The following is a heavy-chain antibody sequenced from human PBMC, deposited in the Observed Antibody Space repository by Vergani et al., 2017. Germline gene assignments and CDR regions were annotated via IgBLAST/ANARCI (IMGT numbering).Heavy chain of an antibody. J-gene: IGHJ4*02. CDR3: ARSRPYCTSGSCPAI. V-gene: IGHV4-61*02. CDR1: GESINHGSHH. D-gene: IGHD2-15*01. CDR2: LHTCGSN. Sequence: QVKLQESGPGLQKPSHILSLICNVSGESINHGSHHWSWIRQPAGNGPEGIGHLHTCGSNELNPCFKNRVPISVDTSKRPFHLKLNSVTGADTAVYYCARSRPYCTSGSCPAIWGQGTLVTVSS.